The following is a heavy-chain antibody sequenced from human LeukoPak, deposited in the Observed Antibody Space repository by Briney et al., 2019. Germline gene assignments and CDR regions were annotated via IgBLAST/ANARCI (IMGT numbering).Heavy chain of an antibody. Sequence: SVKVSCKASGGTFSSYAISWVRQAPGQGLEWMGGIIPIFGTANYAQKFQGRVTITADESTSTAYMELSSLRSEDTAVYYCARDLQYDFWSGYYTGYFDYWGQGTLVTVSS. V-gene: IGHV1-69*13. CDR2: IIPIFGTA. CDR1: GGTFSSYA. CDR3: ARDLQYDFWSGYYTGYFDY. D-gene: IGHD3-3*01. J-gene: IGHJ4*02.